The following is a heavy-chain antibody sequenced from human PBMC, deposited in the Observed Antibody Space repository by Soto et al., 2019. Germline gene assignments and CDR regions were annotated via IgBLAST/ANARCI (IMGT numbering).Heavy chain of an antibody. CDR3: ARGQASVRYCRGGSCYSRGYYFDY. CDR2: INHSGST. J-gene: IGHJ4*02. D-gene: IGHD2-15*01. CDR1: GGSFSGYY. V-gene: IGHV4-34*01. Sequence: QVQLQQWGAGLLKPSETLSLTCAVYGGSFSGYYWSWIRQPPGKGLEWIGDINHSGSTNYNPSLKRRVTISVDTSKNQFSLKLSSVTAADTAVYYCARGQASVRYCRGGSCYSRGYYFDYWGQGTLVTVSS.